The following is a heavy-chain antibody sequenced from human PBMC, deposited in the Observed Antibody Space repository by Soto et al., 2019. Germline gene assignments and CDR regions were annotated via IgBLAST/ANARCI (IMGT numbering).Heavy chain of an antibody. Sequence: QVQLQESGPGLVKPSETLSLTCTVSGGSISSYYWSWIRQPPGKGLEWIGYIYNSGRTNYNPSLKSRVPISVDTSKNQFPLKLSSVTAADTAVYYCARRYGYSFDYWGQGTLVTVSS. CDR2: IYNSGRT. J-gene: IGHJ4*02. D-gene: IGHD1-1*01. V-gene: IGHV4-59*08. CDR1: GGSISSYY. CDR3: ARRYGYSFDY.